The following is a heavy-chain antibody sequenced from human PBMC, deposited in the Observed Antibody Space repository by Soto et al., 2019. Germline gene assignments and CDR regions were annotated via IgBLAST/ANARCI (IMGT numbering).Heavy chain of an antibody. D-gene: IGHD5-18*01. Sequence: EVQLLESGGGLVQPGGSLRHSCAASGFTSSTYAMSWVRQAPGKGLEWVSTIDNSGGITYYADSVKGWFTISRDNYRITMYLQMNSLGAEDTGVYYCAKGGYNYGFLFDCWGQGTLVTVSS. J-gene: IGHJ4*02. CDR3: AKGGYNYGFLFDC. V-gene: IGHV3-23*05. CDR1: GFTSSTYA. CDR2: IDNSGGIT.